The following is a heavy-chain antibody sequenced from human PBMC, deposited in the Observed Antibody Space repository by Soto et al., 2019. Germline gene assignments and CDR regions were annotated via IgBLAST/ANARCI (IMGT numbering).Heavy chain of an antibody. D-gene: IGHD4-4*01. CDR1: GGSISSYS. J-gene: IGHJ4*02. Sequence: QVQLQESGPGLVKPSETLSLTCTVSGGSISSYSWSCIRQPPGKGLEWIGYIYYSGSTNSNPSPRIRVTISVDTSKDPFSLKLSSVTAADTAVYYCARLTVTLDFWGQGTLVTVSS. V-gene: IGHV4-59*08. CDR3: ARLTVTLDF. CDR2: IYYSGST.